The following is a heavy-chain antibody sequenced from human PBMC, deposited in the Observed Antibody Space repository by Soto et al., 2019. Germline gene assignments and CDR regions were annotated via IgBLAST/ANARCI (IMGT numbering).Heavy chain of an antibody. Sequence: QVPLVQSGAEVKKPGASVKVSCKVSGYTLTELSMHWVXQAXXXXXXXXGGXXPEDGETIYAQKFQGRITMTEDTSTDTAYMELSSLRSEXXXXXXXXXXXXXXXXXXXXXXXXXXVWGQGTTVTVSS. J-gene: IGHJ6*02. CDR1: GYTLTELS. CDR2: XXPEDGET. V-gene: IGHV1-24*01. CDR3: XXXXXXXXXXXXXXXXXXXV.